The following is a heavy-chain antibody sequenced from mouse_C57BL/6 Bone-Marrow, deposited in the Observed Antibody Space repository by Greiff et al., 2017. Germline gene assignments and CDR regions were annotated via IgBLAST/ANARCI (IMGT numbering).Heavy chain of an antibody. CDR2: IYPGDGDT. V-gene: IGHV1-82*01. D-gene: IGHD3-2*02. J-gene: IGHJ4*01. CDR3: AREQLRLQLDY. CDR1: GYAFSSSW. Sequence: VQLQQSGPELVKPGASVKISCKASGYAFSSSWMNWVKQRPGKGLEWIGRIYPGDGDTNYNGKFKGKATLTADKPSSTAYMQLSSLTSEDSAVYFCAREQLRLQLDYWGQGTSVTVSS.